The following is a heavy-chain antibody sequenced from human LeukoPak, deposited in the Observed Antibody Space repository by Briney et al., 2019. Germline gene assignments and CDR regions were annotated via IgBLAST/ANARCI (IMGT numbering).Heavy chain of an antibody. CDR1: GGSISSGSYY. Sequence: TLSLTCTVSGGSISSGSYYWSWIRQPAGKGLEWIGRINTSGSTNYNPSLKSRVTISVDTSKNQFSLKLSSVTAADTAVYYCARDGGIAARPYYYYYYMDVWGKGTTVTVSS. V-gene: IGHV4-61*02. D-gene: IGHD6-6*01. J-gene: IGHJ6*03. CDR3: ARDGGIAARPYYYYYYMDV. CDR2: INTSGST.